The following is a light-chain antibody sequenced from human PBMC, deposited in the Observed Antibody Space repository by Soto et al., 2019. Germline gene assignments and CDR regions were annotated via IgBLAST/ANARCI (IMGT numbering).Light chain of an antibody. Sequence: EIVLTQSPGTLSLSPGERATLSCRSSHSVSSNYLAWYQQKPGQAPRLLIYDVSSRATGIPDRFSCSGSGTDFTLTISRLEPVVFAVYYCQQYGISPTFGQGTKVEIK. V-gene: IGKV3-20*01. CDR2: DVS. CDR3: QQYGISPT. CDR1: HSVSSNY. J-gene: IGKJ1*01.